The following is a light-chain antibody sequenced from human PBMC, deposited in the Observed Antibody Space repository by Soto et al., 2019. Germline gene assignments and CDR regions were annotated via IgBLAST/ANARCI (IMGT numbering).Light chain of an antibody. CDR2: KAS. CDR3: QRYNSYSWT. Sequence: DIQMTQSPSTLSASVGDRVTITCRASQSIRSWLAWYQQKPGKAPKNLIYKASSLESGVVSRFSGSGSGTQFTLTISSLQPDDFATYYCQRYNSYSWTFGQGTKVEIK. J-gene: IGKJ1*01. CDR1: QSIRSW. V-gene: IGKV1-5*03.